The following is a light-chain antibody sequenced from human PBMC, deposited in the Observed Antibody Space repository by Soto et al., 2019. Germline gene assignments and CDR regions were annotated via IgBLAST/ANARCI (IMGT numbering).Light chain of an antibody. CDR2: LEGSGSY. CDR3: ETWDSNTRV. CDR1: SGHSSYI. J-gene: IGLJ3*02. Sequence: QPVLTQSSSASASLGSSDKLTCTLSSGHSSYIIAWHQQQPGKAPRYLMKLEGSGSYNKGSGVPDRFSGSSSGADRYLTISNLQFEDEADYYCETWDSNTRVFGGGTKLTVL. V-gene: IGLV4-60*02.